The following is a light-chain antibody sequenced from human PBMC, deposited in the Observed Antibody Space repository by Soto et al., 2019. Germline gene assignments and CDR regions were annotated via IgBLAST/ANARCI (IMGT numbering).Light chain of an antibody. CDR3: QQYNRWPPIT. V-gene: IGKV3-15*01. J-gene: IGKJ5*01. Sequence: EIVLTQSPATLSMSPGERATLSCRASQSVSNYLAWYQQKPGQAPRLLIYDASTRATGVPARFSGSGSGTEFTLTISSLQSEDSAIYYCQQYNRWPPITFGQGTRLEIK. CDR1: QSVSNY. CDR2: DAS.